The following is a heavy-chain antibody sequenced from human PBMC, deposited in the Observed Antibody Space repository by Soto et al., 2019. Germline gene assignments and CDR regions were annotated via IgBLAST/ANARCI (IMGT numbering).Heavy chain of an antibody. CDR1: GFTFINYW. V-gene: IGHV3-74*03. CDR3: AKGGYYSYDAFDM. J-gene: IGHJ3*02. D-gene: IGHD3-22*01. CDR2: INRDGSST. Sequence: EVQLVESGGGSVQPGGSLRLSCAASGFTFINYWTHWVRQAPGKGLVWVSRINRDGSSTTYADSVKGRFTISRDNAKNTLDLQMNSLRAEDTAVYYCAKGGYYSYDAFDMGGQGTMVTVSS.